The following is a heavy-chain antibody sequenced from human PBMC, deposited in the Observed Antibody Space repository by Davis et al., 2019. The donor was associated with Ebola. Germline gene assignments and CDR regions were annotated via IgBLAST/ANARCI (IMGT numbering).Heavy chain of an antibody. V-gene: IGHV3-11*01. CDR1: GFDFSDFY. D-gene: IGHD4-17*01. J-gene: IGHJ4*02. CDR2: INRGSST. CDR3: ARSETTTSFDH. Sequence: PGGSLRLSCAASGFDFSDFYMNWIRQAPGKGLEWIAYINRGSSTYYADSVKGRFTISRDNAKDSVYLKMTSLSADDTAVYYCARSETTTSFDHWGQGTLVTVSS.